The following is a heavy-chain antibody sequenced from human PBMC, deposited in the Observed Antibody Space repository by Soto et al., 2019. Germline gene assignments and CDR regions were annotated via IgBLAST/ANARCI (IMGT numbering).Heavy chain of an antibody. CDR1: GFTFSSYW. D-gene: IGHD3-10*01. J-gene: IGHJ6*02. CDR2: IKQAGSEK. CDR3: ARGRGVDV. V-gene: IGHV3-7*01. Sequence: EVQLVESGGGLVQPGGSLRLSCVASGFTFSSYWMTWVRQAPGRGLEWVANIKQAGSEKYYVDSVKGRFTISRDNAKNSLYLQMNSLRVEDTAVYYCARGRGVDVWGQGTTVTVSS.